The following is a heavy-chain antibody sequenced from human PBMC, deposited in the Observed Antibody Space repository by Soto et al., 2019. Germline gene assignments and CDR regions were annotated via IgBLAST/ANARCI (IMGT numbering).Heavy chain of an antibody. CDR2: INPSYGTT. J-gene: IGHJ4*02. V-gene: IGHV1-46*03. CDR1: GYTFTSYF. CDR3: ARVYCSGGSGYSIDY. D-gene: IGHD2-15*01. Sequence: QVQLVQSGAEVKKPGASVKVSCKASGYTFTSYFIHWVRQAPGQGLEWMGIINPSYGTTTYAQKFQGRVTMTRDTSTSTVYMELRSLRSEDTAVYYCARVYCSGGSGYSIDYWGQGTLVTVSS.